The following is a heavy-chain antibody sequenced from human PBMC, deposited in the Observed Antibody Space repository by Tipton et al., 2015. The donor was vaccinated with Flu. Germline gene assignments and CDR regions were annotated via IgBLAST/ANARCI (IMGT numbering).Heavy chain of an antibody. D-gene: IGHD3-22*01. V-gene: IGHV3-30*18. CDR1: GFRFSSFG. J-gene: IGHJ4*02. Sequence: LSLTCAASGFRFSSFGMHWVRQAPGKGLEWVAALSHDGSSKYYADSVKGRFTISRDNSKNTLFLQMNSLRAEDTAVYYCAKESHTDYYDSSPFDYWGQGTLVTVSS. CDR2: LSHDGSSK. CDR3: AKESHTDYYDSSPFDY.